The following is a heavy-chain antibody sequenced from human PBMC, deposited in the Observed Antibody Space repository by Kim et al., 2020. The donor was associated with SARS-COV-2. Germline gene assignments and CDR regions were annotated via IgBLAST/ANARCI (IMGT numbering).Heavy chain of an antibody. Sequence: SETLSLTCAVYGGSFSGYYWSWIRQPPGKGLEWIGEINHSGSTNYNPSLKSRVTISVDTSKNQFSLKLSSVTAADTAVYYCARVRQQRGLNDYWGQGTLVTVSS. CDR2: INHSGST. V-gene: IGHV4-34*01. CDR1: GGSFSGYY. D-gene: IGHD6-25*01. J-gene: IGHJ4*02. CDR3: ARVRQQRGLNDY.